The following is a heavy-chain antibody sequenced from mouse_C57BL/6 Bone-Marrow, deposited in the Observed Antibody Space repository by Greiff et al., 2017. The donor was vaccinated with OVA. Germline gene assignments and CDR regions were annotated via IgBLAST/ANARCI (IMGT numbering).Heavy chain of an antibody. J-gene: IGHJ2*01. CDR2: INPGSGGT. CDR1: GYAFTNYL. CDR3: ARNDDYDDFDY. D-gene: IGHD2-4*01. Sequence: VQLQQSGAELVRPGTSVKVSCKASGYAFTNYLIEWVKQRPGQGLEWIGVINPGSGGTNYNEKFKGKATLTADKSSSTAYMQLSSLTSEDSAVYFCARNDDYDDFDYWGQGTTLTVSS. V-gene: IGHV1-54*01.